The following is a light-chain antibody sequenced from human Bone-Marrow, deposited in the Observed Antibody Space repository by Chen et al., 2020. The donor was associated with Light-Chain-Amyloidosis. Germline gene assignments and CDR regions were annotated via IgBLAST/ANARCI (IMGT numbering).Light chain of an antibody. J-gene: IGLJ2*01. CDR2: VNQDGTH. Sequence: QLVLTQSPSASASLGASVKLTCILRSGHRTYPIAWHQRQPGKGPFYLMLVNQDGTHTKGGGIPDRFSGSSSGAERYLTISSLRSEDEADYYCQTWGSGFHVLFGGGTRLSVL. CDR1: SGHRTYP. V-gene: IGLV4-69*01. CDR3: QTWGSGFHVL.